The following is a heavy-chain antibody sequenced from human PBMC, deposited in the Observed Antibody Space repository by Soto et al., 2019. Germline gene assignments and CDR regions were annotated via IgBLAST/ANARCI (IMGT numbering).Heavy chain of an antibody. CDR3: ATTRPYCSGGSCYSEFDY. Sequence: ASVKVSCKVSGYTLTELSMHWVRQAPGKGLEWMGGFDPEDGETIYAQKFQGRVTMTEDTSTDTAYMELSSLRSEDTAVYYCATTRPYCSGGSCYSEFDYWGQGTLVTVSS. CDR2: FDPEDGET. J-gene: IGHJ4*02. V-gene: IGHV1-24*01. D-gene: IGHD2-15*01. CDR1: GYTLTELS.